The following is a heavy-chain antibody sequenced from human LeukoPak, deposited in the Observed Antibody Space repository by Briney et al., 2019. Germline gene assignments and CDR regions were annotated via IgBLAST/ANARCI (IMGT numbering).Heavy chain of an antibody. CDR3: ARGISMDV. CDR1: GFTFSNHW. J-gene: IGHJ6*02. CDR2: IKTDGSVT. V-gene: IGHV3-74*01. Sequence: GGSLRLSCAASGFTFSNHWIHWVRQAPGKGLVWVSRIKTDGSVTNYADSVEGRFTISRDTAKNTVYLQMNSLRVEEAAIYYCARGISMDVWGQGTTVTVSS.